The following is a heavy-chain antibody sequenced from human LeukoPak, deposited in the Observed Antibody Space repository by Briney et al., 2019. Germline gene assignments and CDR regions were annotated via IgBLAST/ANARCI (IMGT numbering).Heavy chain of an antibody. D-gene: IGHD2-15*01. CDR2: INQDGSGQ. V-gene: IGHV3-7*01. J-gene: IGHJ3*02. CDR3: ARDPYSSGGYGAFDM. Sequence: GGSLRLSCAGSGFNFRSFWMTWVRQTPGKGLEWVANINQDGSGQEYVDSVKGRYTISRDNAKNSLFLQMDSLRAEDTAVYYCARDPYSSGGYGAFDMWGQGTMATVSS. CDR1: GFNFRSFW.